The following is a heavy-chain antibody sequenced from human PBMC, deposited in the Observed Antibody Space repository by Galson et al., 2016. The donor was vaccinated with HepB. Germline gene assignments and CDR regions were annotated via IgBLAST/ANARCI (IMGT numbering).Heavy chain of an antibody. J-gene: IGHJ3*02. CDR1: GNSLNRGIFY. V-gene: IGHV4-31*03. CDR2: IYHSWNS. CDR3: ARAQGSFDI. Sequence: ILFPTGTVSGNSLNRGIFYLTWIRQLPVKGLEWIGYIYHSWNSEYTPSLKSRVTMSVDTSKNQFSLTLTSVTEADTAVYYFARAQGSFDIWGRGTMVTVSS.